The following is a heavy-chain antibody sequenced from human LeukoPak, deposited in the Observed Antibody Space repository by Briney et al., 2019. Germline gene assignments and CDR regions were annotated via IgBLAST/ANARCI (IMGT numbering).Heavy chain of an antibody. J-gene: IGHJ4*02. V-gene: IGHV1-8*01. CDR2: MNPNSGNT. CDR3: ARVGSGTPEDYFDY. CDR1: GYTFTSYD. Sequence: ASGKVSCKASGYTFTSYDINWVRQATGQGLEWMGWMNPNSGNTGYAQKFQGRVTMTRNTSISTAYMELSSLRSEDTAVYYCARVGSGTPEDYFDYWGQGTLVTVSS. D-gene: IGHD1-26*01.